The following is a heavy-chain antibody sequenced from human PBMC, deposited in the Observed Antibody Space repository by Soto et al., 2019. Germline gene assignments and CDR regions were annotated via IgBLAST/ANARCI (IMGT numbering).Heavy chain of an antibody. Sequence: GGSLRLSCAASGFTFSSYSMNWVRQAPGKGLEWVSSISSSSSYIYYADSVKGRFTISRDNAKNSLYLQMNSLRAEDTAVYYCAREGCSGGSCYYFDYWGQGTLVTVSS. D-gene: IGHD2-15*01. CDR2: ISSSSSYI. CDR1: GFTFSSYS. J-gene: IGHJ4*02. CDR3: AREGCSGGSCYYFDY. V-gene: IGHV3-21*01.